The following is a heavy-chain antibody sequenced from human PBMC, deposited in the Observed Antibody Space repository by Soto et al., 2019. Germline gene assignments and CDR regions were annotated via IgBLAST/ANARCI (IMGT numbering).Heavy chain of an antibody. J-gene: IGHJ3*02. D-gene: IGHD3-16*02. V-gene: IGHV4-59*01. CDR3: ARDKGGITFGGVIVIQDDDAFDI. Sequence: SETLSLTCTVSGGSISSYYWSWIRQPPGEGLEWIGYIYYSGSTNYNPSLKSRVTISVDTSKNQFSLKLSSVTAADTAVYYCARDKGGITFGGVIVIQDDDAFDIWGQGTMVTVS. CDR1: GGSISSYY. CDR2: IYYSGST.